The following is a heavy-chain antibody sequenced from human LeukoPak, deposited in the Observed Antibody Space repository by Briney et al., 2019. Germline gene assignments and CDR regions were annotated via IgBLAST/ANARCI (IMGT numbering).Heavy chain of an antibody. Sequence: GGSLRLSCAASGFTFSTYALSWVRQAPGKGLEWVSLISGTGYQTDYADSVKGRFTISRDNSKNTLYLQTNSLKAEDTAVYYCAKHLRTNFWFFDHWGQGTLVTVSS. CDR1: GFTFSTYA. V-gene: IGHV3-23*01. CDR3: AKHLRTNFWFFDH. J-gene: IGHJ4*02. D-gene: IGHD3-9*01. CDR2: ISGTGYQT.